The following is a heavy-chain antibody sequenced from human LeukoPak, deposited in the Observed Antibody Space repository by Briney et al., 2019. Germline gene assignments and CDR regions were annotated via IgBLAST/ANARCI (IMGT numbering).Heavy chain of an antibody. D-gene: IGHD5-18*01. V-gene: IGHV3-66*01. CDR3: ARGSGVQVWSSLDY. CDR2: IYSGGYT. Sequence: PGGSLRLSCAASGFTVTTNYMTWVRQAPGKGLEWASIIYSGGYTDYADSVKGRFTISRDNSKNTLDLQMNSLRAEDTAVYYCARGSGVQVWSSLDYWGQGTLVTVSS. CDR1: GFTVTTNY. J-gene: IGHJ4*02.